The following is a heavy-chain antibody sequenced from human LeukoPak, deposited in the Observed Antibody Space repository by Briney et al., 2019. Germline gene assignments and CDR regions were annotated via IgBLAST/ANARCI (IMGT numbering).Heavy chain of an antibody. V-gene: IGHV3-7*05. CDR3: ARDFNPAGSSSGWSTYKY. CDR1: GFTFSSYW. CDR2: IKQDGSEK. D-gene: IGHD6-19*01. Sequence: GGSLRLSCAASGFTFSSYWMSWVRQAPGKGLEWVANIKQDGSEKYYVDSVKGRFTVSRDNAKNSLFLQMSSLRAEDTAVYYCARDFNPAGSSSGWSTYKYWGQGTLVTVSS. J-gene: IGHJ4*02.